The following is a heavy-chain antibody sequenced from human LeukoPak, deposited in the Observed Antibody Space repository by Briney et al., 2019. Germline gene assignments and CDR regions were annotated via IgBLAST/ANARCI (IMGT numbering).Heavy chain of an antibody. D-gene: IGHD3-10*01. CDR2: IYNSGST. V-gene: IGHV4-39*07. Sequence: SETLSLTCTDSGGSISSSSYYWAWIRQPPGKGLQWIGTIYNSGSTYYNPSLKSRVTISVDTPENQMSLKVRSVTAADTAVYYCARDKELWFGGIDYWGQGTLVTVSS. CDR3: ARDKELWFGGIDY. J-gene: IGHJ4*02. CDR1: GGSISSSSYY.